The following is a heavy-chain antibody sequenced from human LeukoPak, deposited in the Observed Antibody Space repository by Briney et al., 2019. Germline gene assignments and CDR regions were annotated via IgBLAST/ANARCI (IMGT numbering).Heavy chain of an antibody. Sequence: GGSLRLSCAASRFTFSSYAIHWVRQAPGKGLEYVSAISSNGGSTYYVNSVKGRFTISRDNSKNTLYLQMGSLRAEDMAVYYCARAASRVGSSSLGYWGQGTLVTVSS. CDR3: ARAASRVGSSSLGY. D-gene: IGHD6-13*01. V-gene: IGHV3-64*01. J-gene: IGHJ4*02. CDR2: ISSNGGST. CDR1: RFTFSSYA.